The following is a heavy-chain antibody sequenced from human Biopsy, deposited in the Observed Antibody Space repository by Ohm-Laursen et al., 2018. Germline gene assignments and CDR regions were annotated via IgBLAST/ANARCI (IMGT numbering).Heavy chain of an antibody. CDR1: GVSMNGGRYY. J-gene: IGHJ4*02. V-gene: IGHV4-31*03. CDR2: IFYSANT. D-gene: IGHD2-15*01. Sequence: TLSLTCTVSGVSMNGGRYYWNWIRHPPGKGLEWIGNIFYSANTYYNPSLKSRVTISVDTSKNQFSLKLSSVTAADTAVYYCASLGSGVYFPTFFDFWGQGVLVTVSS. CDR3: ASLGSGVYFPTFFDF.